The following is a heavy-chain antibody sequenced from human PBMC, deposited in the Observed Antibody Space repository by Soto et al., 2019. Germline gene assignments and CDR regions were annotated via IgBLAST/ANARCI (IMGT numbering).Heavy chain of an antibody. J-gene: IGHJ6*02. CDR2: IWYDGSNK. V-gene: IGHV3-33*01. CDR3: AREIGENYYYYGMDV. Sequence: GGSLRLSCAASGFTFSSYGMHWVRQAPGKGLEWVAVIWYDGSNKYYADSVKGRFTISRDHSKNTLYLQMNSLRAEDTAVYYCAREIGENYYYYGMDVWGQGTTVTVSS. CDR1: GFTFSSYG.